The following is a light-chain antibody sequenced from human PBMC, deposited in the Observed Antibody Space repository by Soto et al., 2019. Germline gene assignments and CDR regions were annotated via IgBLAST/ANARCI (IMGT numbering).Light chain of an antibody. CDR2: GAS. J-gene: IGKJ1*01. CDR3: QQSYTST. V-gene: IGKV1-39*01. CDR1: QSISRY. Sequence: DIQMTESPASLSGSVGDRVTITCRASQSISRYLNWYQQKPGKARKLLIYGASSLQSGVPSRFGGSASGTDFTLTISSLQPEDFATYYCQQSYTSTFGQGTKVDIK.